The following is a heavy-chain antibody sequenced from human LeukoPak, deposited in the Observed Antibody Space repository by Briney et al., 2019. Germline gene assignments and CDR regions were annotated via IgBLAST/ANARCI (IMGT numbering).Heavy chain of an antibody. CDR3: ATDRGY. CDR1: VYTLTELS. J-gene: IGHJ4*02. D-gene: IGHD3-10*01. CDR2: FDPEDSKT. V-gene: IGHV1-24*01. Sequence: ASVKVSCKVSVYTLTELSMHWVRQAPGQGLEWMGGFDPEDSKTVYAQKFQGRVTMTEDTSTDTAYMELSSLRSEDTAVFYCATDRGYWGQGTLVTVSS.